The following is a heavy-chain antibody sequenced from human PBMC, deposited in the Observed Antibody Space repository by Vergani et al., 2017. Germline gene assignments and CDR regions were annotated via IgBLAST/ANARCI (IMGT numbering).Heavy chain of an antibody. V-gene: IGHV5-10-1*03. CDR1: GYSFTSYW. CDR2: IDPSDSYT. CDR3: ARHSVITIFGVVIIGQDWFDP. Sequence: EVQLVQSGAEVKKPGESLRISCKGSGYSFTSYWISWVRQMPGKGLEWMGRIDPSDSYTNYSPSFQGHVTISADKSISTAYLQWSSLKASDTAMYYWARHSVITIFGVVIIGQDWFDPWGQGTLVTVSS. J-gene: IGHJ5*02. D-gene: IGHD3-3*01.